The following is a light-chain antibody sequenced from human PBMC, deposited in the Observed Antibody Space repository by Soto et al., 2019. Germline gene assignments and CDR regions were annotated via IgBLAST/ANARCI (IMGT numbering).Light chain of an antibody. CDR3: QQYRNWPRT. Sequence: EVVLTQSPATLSVSPGESATLSCRASQSVRGNLAWYQQKPGQPPRLLISDSSTRTTGVPPRFSGRGTGTEFTLTINNLQSEDFAVYYCQQYRNWPRTFGQGTKVAIK. J-gene: IGKJ1*01. V-gene: IGKV3-15*01. CDR2: DSS. CDR1: QSVRGN.